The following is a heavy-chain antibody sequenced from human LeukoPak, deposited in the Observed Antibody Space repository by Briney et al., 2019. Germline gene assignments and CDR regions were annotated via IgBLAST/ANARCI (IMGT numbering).Heavy chain of an antibody. Sequence: MPSETLSLTCTVSGYSLSSGFFCDWIRQSPGKGLEWIGSFSHRGGSYHNPSLKSRVTISVDTSKNQFSLKLLSVTAADTAVYYARAQDFSDSSGPNYLDFWGQGILVTVSS. V-gene: IGHV4-38-2*02. D-gene: IGHD3-22*01. J-gene: IGHJ4*02. CDR3: RAQDFSDSSGPNYLDF. CDR2: FSHRGGS. CDR1: GYSLSSGFF.